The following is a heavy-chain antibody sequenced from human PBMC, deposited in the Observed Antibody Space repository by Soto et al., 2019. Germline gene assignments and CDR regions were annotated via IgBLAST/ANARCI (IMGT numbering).Heavy chain of an antibody. Sequence: ASVKVSCKASGYTFTSYDINWVRQATGQGLEWMGWMNPNSGNTGYAQKFQGRVTMTRNTSISTAYMELSSLRSEDTAVYYCARETTAAGPYYYYYMDLWGKGTTVTVSS. J-gene: IGHJ6*03. CDR3: ARETTAAGPYYYYYMDL. CDR1: GYTFTSYD. V-gene: IGHV1-8*01. D-gene: IGHD6-13*01. CDR2: MNPNSGNT.